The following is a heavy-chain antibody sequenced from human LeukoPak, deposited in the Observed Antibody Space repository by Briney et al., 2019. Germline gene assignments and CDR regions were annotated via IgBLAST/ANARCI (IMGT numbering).Heavy chain of an antibody. J-gene: IGHJ3*02. D-gene: IGHD2-2*01. CDR2: IYYSGNT. Sequence: SETLSLTCAVYGGSFSGYYWSWIRQPPGKGLEWVGYIYYSGNTNYSPSLKSRLTISVDTSKNQFSLKLSSVTAADTAVYYCARLPGVGYCTSTSCYALDAFNIWGQGTMVTVSS. CDR1: GGSFSGYY. V-gene: IGHV4-59*01. CDR3: ARLPGVGYCTSTSCYALDAFNI.